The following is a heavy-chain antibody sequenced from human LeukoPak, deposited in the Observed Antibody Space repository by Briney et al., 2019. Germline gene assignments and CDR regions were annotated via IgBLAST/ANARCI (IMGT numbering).Heavy chain of an antibody. D-gene: IGHD6-6*01. J-gene: IGHJ4*02. CDR2: ISGSGGST. Sequence: GGSLRLSCAASGFTFSSYAMSWVRQAPGKGLEWVSAISGSGGSTYYADSVKGRFTISRDNSKNTLYLQMNSLRAEGTAVYYCAKSGIAARRAGYYFDYWGQGTLVTVSS. CDR3: AKSGIAARRAGYYFDY. CDR1: GFTFSSYA. V-gene: IGHV3-23*01.